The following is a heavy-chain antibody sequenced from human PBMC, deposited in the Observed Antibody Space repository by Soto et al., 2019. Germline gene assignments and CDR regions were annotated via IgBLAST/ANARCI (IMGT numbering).Heavy chain of an antibody. J-gene: IGHJ6*02. D-gene: IGHD2-21*02. CDR1: GDSIISSDFY. CDR2: IFYLGSS. Sequence: SETLSLTCTVSGDSIISSDFYWGWVRQPPGKGLEWIGSIFYLGSSYYNPSLKSRVTMSVDTSKNQFSLKLRSVTAADTAVYYCARGIVVVPAPLSGMDVWGQGTTVTVSS. V-gene: IGHV4-39*07. CDR3: ARGIVVVPAPLSGMDV.